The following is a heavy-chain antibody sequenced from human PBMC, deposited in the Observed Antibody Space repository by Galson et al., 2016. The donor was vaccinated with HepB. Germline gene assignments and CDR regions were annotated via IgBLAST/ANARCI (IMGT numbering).Heavy chain of an antibody. V-gene: IGHV1-46*01. D-gene: IGHD6-19*01. CDR3: ARGDTLAGTDYFDF. CDR1: GYTFITYY. J-gene: IGHJ4*02. CDR2: INPSGGST. Sequence: SVKVSCKASGYTFITYYMNWVRQAPGQGLEWMGMINPSGGSTTYAQKFQGRVTMTRDTSTSTVYMELRSLRSQDTAVYYCARGDTLAGTDYFDFWGQGTLVTVSS.